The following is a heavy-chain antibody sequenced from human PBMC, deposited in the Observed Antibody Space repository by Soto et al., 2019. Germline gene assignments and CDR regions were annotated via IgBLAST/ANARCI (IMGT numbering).Heavy chain of an antibody. J-gene: IGHJ6*02. D-gene: IGHD3-22*01. CDR3: ERGDATKIVVTTYYAMDV. V-gene: IGHV1-69*12. CDR1: GGSLSNYG. CDR2: IIPVFGTP. Sequence: QVQLVQSGAEVKKPGSSVKVSCKASGGSLSNYGISWVRQAPGQGLEWMGAIIPVFGTPNYAQKFQDRVTITADESTTTVYMEVRSLTSEDTAVYYCERGDATKIVVTTYYAMDVWGQETTVTVSS.